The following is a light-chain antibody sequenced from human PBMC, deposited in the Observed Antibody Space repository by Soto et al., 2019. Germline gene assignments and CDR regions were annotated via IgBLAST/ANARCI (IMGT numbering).Light chain of an antibody. V-gene: IGKV1-39*01. CDR3: QQTHSVPLT. CDR2: AAS. CDR1: ETISRS. Sequence: DIQMAQSPSSLSASVGDRVTITCRASETISRSLNWFQQKPGKAPKLLIYAASILQNEVPSRFSGSGSGTDFTLSITSLQFEDFATYYCQQTHSVPLTFGQGTRLEIK. J-gene: IGKJ5*01.